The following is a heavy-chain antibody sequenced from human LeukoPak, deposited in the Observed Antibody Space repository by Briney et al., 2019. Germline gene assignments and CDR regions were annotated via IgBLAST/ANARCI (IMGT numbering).Heavy chain of an antibody. D-gene: IGHD6-19*01. CDR2: ISSNGGST. J-gene: IGHJ4*02. Sequence: GGSLRLSCAASGFTFSDYGMHWVRQAPGKGLEYVSTISSNGGSTYYANSVKGRFTVSRDNSKNTLYLQMRSLRAEDMAVYYCARDSSSRPFDYWGQGTLVTVSS. V-gene: IGHV3-64*01. CDR3: ARDSSSRPFDY. CDR1: GFTFSDYG.